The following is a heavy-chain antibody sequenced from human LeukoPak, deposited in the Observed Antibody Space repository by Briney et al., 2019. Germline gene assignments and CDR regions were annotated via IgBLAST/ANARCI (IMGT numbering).Heavy chain of an antibody. CDR3: ATGLRSSSGWYVPTSYYYYYGMDV. J-gene: IGHJ6*02. V-gene: IGHV1-24*01. D-gene: IGHD6-19*01. CDR1: GYTLTELS. Sequence: ASVKVSCKVSGYTLTELSMHWVRQAPGKGLEWMGGFDPEDGETIYAQKFQGRVTMTEDTSTDTAYMELSSLRSEATAVYYCATGLRSSSGWYVPTSYYYYYGMDVWGQGTTVTVSS. CDR2: FDPEDGET.